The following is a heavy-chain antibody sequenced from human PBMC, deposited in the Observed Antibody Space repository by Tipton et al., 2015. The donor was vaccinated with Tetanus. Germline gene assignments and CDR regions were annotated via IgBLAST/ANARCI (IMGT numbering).Heavy chain of an antibody. D-gene: IGHD3-10*01. V-gene: IGHV4-31*03. CDR1: GGSISSDGAY. Sequence: TLSLTCTDSGGSISSDGAYWSWIRQHPGEGLERIGYISNSGSTYYNPSLKSRVTISVDTSQKQISLKVNSVTAADTAVYYCARDRGVRGGYYFYHGMDVWGQGTPVTVSS. J-gene: IGHJ6*02. CDR2: ISNSGST. CDR3: ARDRGVRGGYYFYHGMDV.